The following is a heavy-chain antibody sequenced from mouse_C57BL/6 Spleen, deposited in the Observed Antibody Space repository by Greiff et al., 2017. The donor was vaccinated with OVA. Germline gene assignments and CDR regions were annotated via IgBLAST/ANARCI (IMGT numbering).Heavy chain of an antibody. Sequence: QVQLQQPGAELVMPGASVKLSCKASGYTFTSYWMHWVKQRPGQGLEWIGEIDPSDSYTNYNQKVKGKSTLTVDKSSSTAYMQLSSLTSEDSAGYYCAKELYYWGQGTTLTVSS. CDR2: IDPSDSYT. CDR3: AKELYY. J-gene: IGHJ2*01. V-gene: IGHV1-69*01. CDR1: GYTFTSYW.